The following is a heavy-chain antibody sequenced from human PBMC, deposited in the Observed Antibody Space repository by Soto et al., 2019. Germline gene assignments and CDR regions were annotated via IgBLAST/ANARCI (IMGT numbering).Heavy chain of an antibody. CDR1: GGSISSSRYF. D-gene: IGHD3-16*01. J-gene: IGHJ4*02. CDR3: ASPQHYAEGDTRFDY. CDR2: IYYSGST. Sequence: QLQLQESGPGLVKPSETLSLTCTVSGGSISSSRYFWGWIRQPPGKGLEWIGSIYYSGSTYYNPSLKSRVTISVDTSKNQFSLKLSSVTAADTAVYYCASPQHYAEGDTRFDYWGQGTLVTVSS. V-gene: IGHV4-39*01.